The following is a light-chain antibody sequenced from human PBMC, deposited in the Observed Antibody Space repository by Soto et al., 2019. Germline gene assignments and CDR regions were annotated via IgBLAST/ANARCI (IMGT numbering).Light chain of an antibody. V-gene: IGKV3-15*01. Sequence: EIVRTQSRATLSVSPGDRASLSCRAGQSIRNNLVWYQEKHGQAPSLLIYGAFIRATGIPDRFSGRGSGTEFTLNISSLESEDVGVYDCQQYGSSPTTFGQGTKVEIK. CDR3: QQYGSSPTT. CDR2: GAF. CDR1: QSIRNN. J-gene: IGKJ1*01.